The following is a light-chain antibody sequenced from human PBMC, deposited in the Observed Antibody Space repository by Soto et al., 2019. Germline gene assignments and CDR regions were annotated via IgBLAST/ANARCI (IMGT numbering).Light chain of an antibody. J-gene: IGKJ2*02. V-gene: IGKV1-9*01. CDR3: QQPDSYPCT. CDR1: QGFSNS. Sequence: DLQLTQSPSFLSASVGDRVTITCRASQGFSNSLAWYQQKPGKAPKLLIYAASTLQSGVPSRFSGSGSGTEFALTISSLQPEEFATYYCQQPDSYPCTFGQGTKLEIK. CDR2: AAS.